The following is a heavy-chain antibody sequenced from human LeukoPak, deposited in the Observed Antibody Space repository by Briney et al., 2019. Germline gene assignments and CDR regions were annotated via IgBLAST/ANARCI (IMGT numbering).Heavy chain of an antibody. CDR2: IYPGDSDT. V-gene: IGHV5-51*01. CDR3: ARREEDSGSYSFLFDY. Sequence: GESLKISCKGSGYSFTSYWIGWVRQMPGKGLEWMGIIYPGDSDTRYSPSFQGQVTISADKSISTAYLQWSSLKASDTAMYYCARREEDSGSYSFLFDYWGQGTLVTVSS. CDR1: GYSFTSYW. D-gene: IGHD3-10*01. J-gene: IGHJ4*02.